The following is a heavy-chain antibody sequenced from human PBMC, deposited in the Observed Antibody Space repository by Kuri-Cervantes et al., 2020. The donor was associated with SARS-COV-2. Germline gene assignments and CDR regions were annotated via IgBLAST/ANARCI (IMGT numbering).Heavy chain of an antibody. CDR2: INHSGST. D-gene: IGHD3-10*01. V-gene: IGHV4-34*01. J-gene: IGHJ4*02. Sequence: SQTLSLTCAVYGGSFSGYYWSWIRQPPGKGLEWIGEINHSGSTNYNPSLKSLVTISVDTSKNQFSLKLSSVTAADTAVYYCARVGDYYGSGSVDYWGQGTLVTVSS. CDR3: ARVGDYYGSGSVDY. CDR1: GGSFSGYY.